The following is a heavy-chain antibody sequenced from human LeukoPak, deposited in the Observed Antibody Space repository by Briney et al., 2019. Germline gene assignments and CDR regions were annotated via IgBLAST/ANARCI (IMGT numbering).Heavy chain of an antibody. CDR3: ARVLASPGLQELYYFDY. J-gene: IGHJ4*02. CDR1: GYTFTGYY. D-gene: IGHD4-11*01. Sequence: VASVKVSCKASGYTFTGYYMHWVRQAPGQGLEWMGWINPNSGGTNYAQKFQGRVTMTRDTSISTAYMELSRLRSDDTAVYYCARVLASPGLQELYYFDYWGQGTLVTVSS. CDR2: INPNSGGT. V-gene: IGHV1-2*02.